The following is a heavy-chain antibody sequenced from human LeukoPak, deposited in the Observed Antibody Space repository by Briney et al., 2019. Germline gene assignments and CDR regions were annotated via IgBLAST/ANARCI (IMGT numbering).Heavy chain of an antibody. CDR1: RFTFSNYA. D-gene: IGHD1-26*01. CDR2: LSGPGDTT. V-gene: IGHV3-23*01. Sequence: GGSLRLSCAASRFTFSNYAMGWVRQAPGKGLEWVSTLSGPGDTTYYADSVKGRFTISRDNAKNSLYLQMNSLRAEDTAVYYCARAGIRELLQAFDIWGQGTMVTVSS. J-gene: IGHJ3*02. CDR3: ARAGIRELLQAFDI.